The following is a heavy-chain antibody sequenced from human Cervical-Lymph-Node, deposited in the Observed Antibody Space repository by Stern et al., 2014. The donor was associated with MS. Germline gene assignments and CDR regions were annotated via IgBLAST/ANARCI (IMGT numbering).Heavy chain of an antibody. V-gene: IGHV3-33*01. CDR3: ARDDRTSWYGGMPH. D-gene: IGHD4-23*01. J-gene: IGHJ4*02. CDR2: SWSDGTKE. CDR1: GFTFSGYG. Sequence: VQLVQSGGGAVQPGRSLRLSCATSGFTFSGYGMYWVRQAPGKWLEWVAISWSDGTKEDYADSVKGRFTISRDNSKNTLYLQMTSLRAEDTAVYYCARDDRTSWYGGMPHWGQGTLVTVSS.